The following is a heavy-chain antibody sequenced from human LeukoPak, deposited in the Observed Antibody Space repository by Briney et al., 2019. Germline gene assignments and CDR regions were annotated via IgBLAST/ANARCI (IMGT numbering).Heavy chain of an antibody. CDR2: IYYSGTT. V-gene: IGHV4-59*01. Sequence: PSETLSLTCTVSGGSISSYYWNCIRQPPGKGLEWIGYIYYSGTTNYNPSLKSRVTISVDTSKNQFSLNLTSVTAADTAVYYCARDDGSGWYNFDYWGQGTLVTVSS. CDR1: GGSISSYY. CDR3: ARDDGSGWYNFDY. J-gene: IGHJ4*02. D-gene: IGHD6-19*01.